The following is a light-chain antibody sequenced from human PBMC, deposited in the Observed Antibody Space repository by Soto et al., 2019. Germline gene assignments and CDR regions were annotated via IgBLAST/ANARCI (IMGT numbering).Light chain of an antibody. V-gene: IGLV1-47*03. CDR3: AAWDDSLSGVV. CDR2: RNN. Sequence: QSVLTQPHSAAGTPGQRVTISCSGSSSNIGSNYVYWYQQLPGTAPKLLIYRNNQRPSGVPYRFSGSTSATFASLAISGLWSEDEADYYCAAWDDSLSGVVFGGRTKLAVL. J-gene: IGLJ2*01. CDR1: SSNIGSNY.